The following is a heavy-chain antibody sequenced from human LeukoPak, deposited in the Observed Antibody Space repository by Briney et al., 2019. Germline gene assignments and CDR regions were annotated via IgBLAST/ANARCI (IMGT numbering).Heavy chain of an antibody. Sequence: GGSLRLSCAASGITFSNAWMGWARQAPGKGLEWVGRIKSKTDGETTEYAAPVKGRFTISRDDPKNTLYLQMNSLRAEDTAVYYCAREGNPVTTSFDYWGQGTLVTVSS. CDR3: AREGNPVTTSFDY. D-gene: IGHD4-17*01. J-gene: IGHJ4*02. V-gene: IGHV3-15*01. CDR2: IKSKTDGETT. CDR1: GITFSNAW.